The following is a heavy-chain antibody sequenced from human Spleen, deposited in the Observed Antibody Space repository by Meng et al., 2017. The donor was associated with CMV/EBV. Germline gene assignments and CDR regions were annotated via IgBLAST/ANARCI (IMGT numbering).Heavy chain of an antibody. CDR3: ARSMNTAADY. Sequence: GESLKISCAASGFPVSSNYMSWVRQAPGKGLQWVSTIFTDGSTFYADSVKGRFTMSRDNTKNTLYLQMNSLRPDDTGVYYCARSMNTAADYWGQGTLVTVSS. CDR1: GFPVSSNY. J-gene: IGHJ4*02. V-gene: IGHV3-66*02. D-gene: IGHD6-13*01. CDR2: IFTDGST.